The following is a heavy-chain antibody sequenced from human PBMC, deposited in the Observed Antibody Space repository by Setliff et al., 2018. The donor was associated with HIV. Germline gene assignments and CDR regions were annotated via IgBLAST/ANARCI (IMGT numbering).Heavy chain of an antibody. J-gene: IGHJ4*01. CDR2: IYHSGST. CDR1: GGSTSSSSNY. Sequence: SETLSLTCTVSGGSTSSSSNYWGWIRQPPGKGLEWIGEIYHSGSTNYNPSLESRVSMSVDRSKNQFSLKLRSVTAADTAVYYCAGGRFYDTLTGFYFGDWGHGTPVTVSS. V-gene: IGHV4-39*07. D-gene: IGHD3-9*01. CDR3: AGGRFYDTLTGFYFGD.